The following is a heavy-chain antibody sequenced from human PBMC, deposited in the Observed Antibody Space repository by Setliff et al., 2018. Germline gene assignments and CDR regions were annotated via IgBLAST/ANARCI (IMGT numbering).Heavy chain of an antibody. Sequence: PGGSLRLSCAASGFTFKDYSMVWVRQVPGKGLEWVAGVIQGGSGVYADSVKGRFIISRDNSKSSCFLQMNNLRVEDTATYYCAKDTVNDGFWDFDSWGQGIVVTVSS. CDR1: GFTFKDYS. CDR2: VIQGGSG. J-gene: IGHJ4*02. V-gene: IGHV3-23*01. D-gene: IGHD4-17*01. CDR3: AKDTVNDGFWDFDS.